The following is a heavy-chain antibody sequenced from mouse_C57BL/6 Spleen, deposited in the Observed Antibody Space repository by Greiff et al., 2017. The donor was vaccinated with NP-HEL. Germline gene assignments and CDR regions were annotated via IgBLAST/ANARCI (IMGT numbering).Heavy chain of an antibody. J-gene: IGHJ2*01. V-gene: IGHV1-82*01. CDR2: IYPGDGDT. CDR1: GYAFSSSW. CDR3: ARSSNWDKFDY. D-gene: IGHD4-1*01. Sequence: QVQLQQSGPELVKPGASVKISCKASGYAFSSSWMNWVKQRPGKGLEWIGRIYPGDGDTNYNGKFKGKATLTADKSSSTAYMHLSSLASEDYAVDICARSSNWDKFDYWGQGTTLTVSS.